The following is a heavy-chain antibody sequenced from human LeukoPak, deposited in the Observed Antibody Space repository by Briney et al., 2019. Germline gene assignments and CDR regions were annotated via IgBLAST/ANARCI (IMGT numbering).Heavy chain of an antibody. CDR3: TTEGLLWFGAMDV. Sequence: GGSLRLSCAASGFTFNNAWMIWVRQVPGKGLEWVGRIKSKTDGGTTDYAAPVKGRFTISRDDSKNTLYLQMNSLKTEDTAVYYCTTEGLLWFGAMDVWGKGTTVTVSS. V-gene: IGHV3-15*01. D-gene: IGHD3-10*01. CDR2: IKSKTDGGTT. J-gene: IGHJ6*04. CDR1: GFTFNNAW.